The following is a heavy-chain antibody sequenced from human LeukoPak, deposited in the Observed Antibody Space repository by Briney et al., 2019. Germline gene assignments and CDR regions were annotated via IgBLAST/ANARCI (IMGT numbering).Heavy chain of an antibody. CDR2: IYPGDSDT. D-gene: IGHD6-13*01. CDR1: GSPFDTYW. J-gene: IGHJ5*02. CDR3: ARRRGAAGWLDP. V-gene: IGHV5-51*01. Sequence: GEPLKISCKGSGSPFDTYWIAWVRHMPGKGLEWMGIIYPGDSDTRYSPSFQGQVTISADKSTSTTSLQWSTLKASDTAMYYCARRRGAAGWLDPWGQGTLVTVSS.